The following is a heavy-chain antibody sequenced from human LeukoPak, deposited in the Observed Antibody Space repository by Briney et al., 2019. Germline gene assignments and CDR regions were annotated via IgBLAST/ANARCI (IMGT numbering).Heavy chain of an antibody. D-gene: IGHD1-7*01. J-gene: IGHJ4*02. CDR1: GGSISSYY. CDR2: IYTSGST. Sequence: PLETLSLTCTVSGGSISSYYWSWIRQPAGKGLEWIGRIYTSGSTNYNPSLKSRVTMSVDTSKNQFSLKLSSVTAADTAVYYCAREGYNWNYGTVFDYWGQGTLVTVSS. CDR3: AREGYNWNYGTVFDY. V-gene: IGHV4-4*07.